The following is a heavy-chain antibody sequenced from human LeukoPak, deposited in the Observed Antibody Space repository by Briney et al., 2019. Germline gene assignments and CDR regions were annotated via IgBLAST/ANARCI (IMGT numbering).Heavy chain of an antibody. J-gene: IGHJ4*02. CDR2: ISSSGSTI. CDR3: VRAAAGTGVY. V-gene: IGHV3-48*03. CDR1: GFTFSSYE. Sequence: GGSLRLSCAASGFTFSSYEMNWVRQAPGKGLEWVSYISSSGSTIYYADSVKGRFTISRDNAKNSLYLQMNSLRAEDTAVYYCVRAAAGTGVYWGQGTLVTVSP. D-gene: IGHD6-13*01.